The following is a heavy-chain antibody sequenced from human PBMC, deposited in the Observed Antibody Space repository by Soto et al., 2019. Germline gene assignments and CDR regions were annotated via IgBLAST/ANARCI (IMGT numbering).Heavy chain of an antibody. V-gene: IGHV4-61*01. CDR1: GGSVSSGTYY. CDR2: IYYSGST. J-gene: IGHJ4*02. CDR3: ARDTGYGSGTYYN. D-gene: IGHD3-10*01. Sequence: SETLSLTCTVSGGSVSSGTYYWSWIRQPPGKGLEWIGYIYYSGSTNYNPPLKSRVTISVDTSKNQFSLKLSSVTAADTAVYYCARDTGYGSGTYYNWGQGTLVTVSS.